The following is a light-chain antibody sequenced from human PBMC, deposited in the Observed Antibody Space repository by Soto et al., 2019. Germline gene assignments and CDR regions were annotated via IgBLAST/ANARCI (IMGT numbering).Light chain of an antibody. CDR3: QELKSYLYT. CDR2: SAS. Sequence: DIQLTQSPSFLSASVGDRVTITFRAIQGISNYLAWYQQKPGKSPQLLIYSASTLQSGVPSRCSGSGSGTEFTLTISSLQPEDFATYYCQELKSYLYTFGQGTKLDIK. V-gene: IGKV1-9*01. J-gene: IGKJ2*01. CDR1: QGISNY.